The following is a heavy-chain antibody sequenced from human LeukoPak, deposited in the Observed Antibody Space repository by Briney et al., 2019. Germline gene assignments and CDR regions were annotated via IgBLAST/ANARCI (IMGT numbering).Heavy chain of an antibody. Sequence: SETLSLTCTVSGGSISSSSYYWGWIRQPPGKGLEWIGSIYYSGSTYYNPSLKSRVTISVDTSKNQFSLKLSSVTAADTAVYYCARDYGGDYFYWGQGTLVTVSS. J-gene: IGHJ4*02. CDR2: IYYSGST. D-gene: IGHD4-23*01. CDR1: GGSISSSSYY. V-gene: IGHV4-39*07. CDR3: ARDYGGDYFY.